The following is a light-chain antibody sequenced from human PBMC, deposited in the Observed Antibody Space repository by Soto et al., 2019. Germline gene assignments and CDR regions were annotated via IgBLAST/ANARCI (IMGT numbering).Light chain of an antibody. CDR3: QQYYSIPRT. CDR1: QSVLYSSDHKNY. J-gene: IGKJ1*01. V-gene: IGKV4-1*01. CDR2: WAS. Sequence: DIVMTQSPDSLSVSLGERATINCKSSQSVLYSSDHKNYLGWFQQKQGQPPKLLIYWASPRESGVPDRFSARGSGTDFTLTISSLQADDVAVDYCQQYYSIPRTFGQGTKVDLK.